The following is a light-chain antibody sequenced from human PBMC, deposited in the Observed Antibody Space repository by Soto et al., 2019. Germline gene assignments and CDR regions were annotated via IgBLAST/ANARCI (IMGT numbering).Light chain of an antibody. J-gene: IGKJ2*01. CDR1: QSVSSGY. CDR3: QQYGSSPPMYT. V-gene: IGKV3-20*01. Sequence: EIVLTQSPGTLSLSPGERATLSCRASQSVSSGYLAWYQQKPGKAPRLLMSGASSRATDIPDRFSGSGSGTDFPLTISRLDPEDSAVYYCQQYGSSPPMYTFGQGTKVDIK. CDR2: GAS.